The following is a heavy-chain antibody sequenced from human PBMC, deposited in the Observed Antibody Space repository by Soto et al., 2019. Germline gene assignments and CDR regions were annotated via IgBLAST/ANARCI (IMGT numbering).Heavy chain of an antibody. CDR2: ISWNSGSI. D-gene: IGHD1-26*01. Sequence: HPGGSLRLSCAASGFTFDDYAMHWVRQAPGKGLEWVSGISWNSGSIGYADSVKGRFTISRDNAKNSLYLQMNSLRAEDTALYYCAKGGAVGADWLTSYFDYWGQGTLVTVSS. J-gene: IGHJ4*02. V-gene: IGHV3-9*01. CDR3: AKGGAVGADWLTSYFDY. CDR1: GFTFDDYA.